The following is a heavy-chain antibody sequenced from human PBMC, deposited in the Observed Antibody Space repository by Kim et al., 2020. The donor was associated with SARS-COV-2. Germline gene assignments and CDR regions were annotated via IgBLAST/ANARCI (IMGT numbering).Heavy chain of an antibody. CDR3: AKDQPQYSSRPFYFDS. Sequence: GGSLRLSCAASGFTFSTYAMTWVRQAPGKGLEWVSGISATGGSTYYADSVKGRFTISRDNSKNTLYLQMNSLRAEDTAAYYCAKDQPQYSSRPFYFDSWGQGTLITVSS. V-gene: IGHV3-23*01. J-gene: IGHJ4*02. CDR2: ISATGGST. CDR1: GFTFSTYA. D-gene: IGHD6-13*01.